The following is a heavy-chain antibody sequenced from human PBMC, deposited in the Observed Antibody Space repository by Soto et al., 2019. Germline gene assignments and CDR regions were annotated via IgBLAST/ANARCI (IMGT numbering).Heavy chain of an antibody. Sequence: GGSLRLTCAASGFTFISYSMNWVRQAPGKGLEWVSYISSSSSTIYYADSVKGRFTISRDNAKNSLYLQMNSLRAEDTAVYYCARDTYGDYAFDPWGQGTLVTVSS. J-gene: IGHJ5*02. CDR3: ARDTYGDYAFDP. D-gene: IGHD4-17*01. V-gene: IGHV3-48*01. CDR1: GFTFISYS. CDR2: ISSSSSTI.